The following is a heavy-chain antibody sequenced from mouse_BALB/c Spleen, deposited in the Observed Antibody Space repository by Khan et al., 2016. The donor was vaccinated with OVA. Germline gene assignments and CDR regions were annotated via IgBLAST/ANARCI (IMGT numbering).Heavy chain of an antibody. Sequence: VQLQQSGPELVKPGTSLKMSCRSSGYTFTNYIIHWVKQTPGQGLEWIGYINPYNDGTKYNEKFKGKATLTSDKSSITAYMELSGLTSEDSAVYYCAREYGSSFWFAFGGQGTLVTVSA. CDR2: INPYNDGT. V-gene: IGHV1S136*01. CDR3: AREYGSSFWFAF. CDR1: GYTFTNYI. J-gene: IGHJ3*01. D-gene: IGHD1-1*01.